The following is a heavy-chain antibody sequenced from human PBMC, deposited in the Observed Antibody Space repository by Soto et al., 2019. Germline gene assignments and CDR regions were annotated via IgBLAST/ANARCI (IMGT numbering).Heavy chain of an antibody. D-gene: IGHD6-19*01. V-gene: IGHV1-2*06. CDR3: ASFGIAVTDVPRDWFDP. J-gene: IGHJ5*02. CDR1: GYTFTGYY. Sequence: QVQLVQSGAEVKKPGASVKVSCEASGYTFTGYYIHWGRQAPGHGLEWMGRIDPNSGGTQYAQKFQGRVNMTRDTCISTAYMDLSRLRSDDTAMYYCASFGIAVTDVPRDWFDPWGQGTLVTVSS. CDR2: IDPNSGGT.